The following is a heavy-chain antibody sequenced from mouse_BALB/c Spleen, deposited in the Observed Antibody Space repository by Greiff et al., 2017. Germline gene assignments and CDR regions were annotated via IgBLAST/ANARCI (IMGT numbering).Heavy chain of an antibody. V-gene: IGHV5-17*02. CDR2: ISSGSSTI. D-gene: IGHD2-2*01. CDR3: ACAPNGYDDAMDY. Sequence: EVQVVESGGGLVQPGGSRKLSCAASGFTFSSFGMHWVRQAPEKGLVWVAYISSGSSTIYYADTVKGRFTISRDNPKNTLFLQMTSLRSEDTAMYYCACAPNGYDDAMDYWGQGTSVTVSS. CDR1: GFTFSSFG. J-gene: IGHJ4*01.